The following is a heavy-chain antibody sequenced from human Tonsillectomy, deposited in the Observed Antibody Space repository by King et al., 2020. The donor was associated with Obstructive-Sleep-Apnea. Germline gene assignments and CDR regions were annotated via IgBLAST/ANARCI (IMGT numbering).Heavy chain of an antibody. D-gene: IGHD6-19*01. CDR3: ARVHNRAWFFDS. CDR2: ISPYNGNT. CDR1: GYTFTSYG. Sequence: VQLVESGVGVKKAGASVKVSCEASGYTFTSYGITWVRQAPGQGLEWMGWISPYNGNTDYAQNFQGRVTMTTDTSTSTVYMELGSLRSDDTAVYFCARVHNRAWFFDSWGQGTLVAVSS. V-gene: IGHV1-18*04. J-gene: IGHJ4*02.